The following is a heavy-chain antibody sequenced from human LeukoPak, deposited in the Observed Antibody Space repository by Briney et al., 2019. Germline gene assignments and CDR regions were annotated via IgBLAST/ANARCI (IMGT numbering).Heavy chain of an antibody. CDR2: IIPIFGTA. Sequence: SAKVSCKASGGTFISYAISWVRQAPGQGLEWMGGIIPIFGTANYAQKFQGRVTITADESTSTAYMELSSLRSEDTAVYYCARGRQPHTVYYFDYWGQGTLVTVSS. J-gene: IGHJ4*02. CDR3: ARGRQPHTVYYFDY. D-gene: IGHD6-13*01. CDR1: GGTFISYA. V-gene: IGHV1-69*13.